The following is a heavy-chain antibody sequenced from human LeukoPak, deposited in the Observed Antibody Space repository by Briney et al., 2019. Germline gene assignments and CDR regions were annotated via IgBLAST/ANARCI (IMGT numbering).Heavy chain of an antibody. J-gene: IGHJ4*02. CDR3: ARGQNAAASHFDY. CDR2: HYYSGGT. Sequence: SETLSLTCTVSGTSIRSGGFYWTWIRQHPGKGLERIGYHYYSGGTYYNPSLKSRLSISVDTSKNQFSLKMTSLTAADTAVYYCARGQNAAASHFDYWGQGTVVIVSS. CDR1: GTSIRSGGFY. V-gene: IGHV4-31*03. D-gene: IGHD6-25*01.